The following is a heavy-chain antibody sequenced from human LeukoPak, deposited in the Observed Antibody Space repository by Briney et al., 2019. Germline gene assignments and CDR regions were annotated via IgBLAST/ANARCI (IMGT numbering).Heavy chain of an antibody. CDR2: IIGSGSST. V-gene: IGHV3-23*01. Sequence: PGGSLRLSCAASGFTFSSYAMSWVRQAPGKGLEWVSAIIGSGSSTYYADSVKSRFTISRDNSKNTLFLQMNSLRAEDMAVYYCAKDRAQQLVLDFWGQGTLVTVSS. J-gene: IGHJ4*02. CDR3: AKDRAQQLVLDF. D-gene: IGHD6-13*01. CDR1: GFTFSSYA.